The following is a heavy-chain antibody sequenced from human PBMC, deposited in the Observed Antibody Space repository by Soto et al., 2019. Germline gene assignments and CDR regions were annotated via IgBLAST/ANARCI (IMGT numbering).Heavy chain of an antibody. J-gene: IGHJ4*02. V-gene: IGHV4-34*01. CDR2: INHSGST. D-gene: IGHD3-22*01. Sequence: SETLSLTCAVYGGSFSGYYWSWIRQPPGKGLEWIGEINHSGSTNYNPSLKSRVTISVDTSKNQFSLKLSSVTAADTAVYYCVMGDSSGYYFDYWGQGTLVTVSS. CDR1: GGSFSGYY. CDR3: VMGDSSGYYFDY.